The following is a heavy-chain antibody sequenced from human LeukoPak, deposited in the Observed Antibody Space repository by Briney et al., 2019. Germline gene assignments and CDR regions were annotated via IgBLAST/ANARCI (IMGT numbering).Heavy chain of an antibody. V-gene: IGHV1-69*04. Sequence: ASVKVSCKASGGTFSSYAISWVRQAPGQGLEWMGRIIPILGIANYAQKFQGGVTITADKSSSTAYMELSSLRSEDTAVYYCARDHPGYSSGALDYWGQGTLVTVSS. CDR1: GGTFSSYA. D-gene: IGHD6-19*01. CDR2: IIPILGIA. J-gene: IGHJ4*02. CDR3: ARDHPGYSSGALDY.